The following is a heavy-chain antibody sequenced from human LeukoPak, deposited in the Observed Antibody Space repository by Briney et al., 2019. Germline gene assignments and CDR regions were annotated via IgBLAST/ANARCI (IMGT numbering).Heavy chain of an antibody. J-gene: IGHJ4*02. Sequence: SVKVSCKASGGTFSSYAISWVRQAPGQGLEWMGGIIPIFGTANYAQKFQGRVTITADESTSTAYMELSSPRSEDTAVYYCAMGHNYYDSSGFYYWGQGTLVTVSS. CDR3: AMGHNYYDSSGFYY. CDR2: IIPIFGTA. V-gene: IGHV1-69*13. CDR1: GGTFSSYA. D-gene: IGHD3-22*01.